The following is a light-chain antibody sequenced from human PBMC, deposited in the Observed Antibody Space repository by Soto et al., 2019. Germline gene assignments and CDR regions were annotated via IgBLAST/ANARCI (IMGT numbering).Light chain of an antibody. J-gene: IGKJ5*01. V-gene: IGKV1-33*01. Sequence: DIQMTQSPASLSASVGDRVTITCQASQYIGDHLHWYQHKPGEAPRLLIYDASYLETGVPPWFSGSRSGTDFTLTISSLRPPVVATYYCQQSDNLPITFGQGTRVDI. CDR3: QQSDNLPIT. CDR1: QYIGDH. CDR2: DAS.